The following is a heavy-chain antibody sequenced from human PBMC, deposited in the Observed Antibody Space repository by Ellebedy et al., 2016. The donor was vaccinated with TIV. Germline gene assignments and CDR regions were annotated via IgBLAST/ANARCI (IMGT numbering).Heavy chain of an antibody. CDR1: GGSISTFY. J-gene: IGHJ6*02. Sequence: MPSETLSLTCTVSGGSISTFYWSWIRQPPGKGLEWIGYIAYNGITSYNPSLRSRVTISLDKSRNQFSLDLSSVTAADTATYYCARDLGRYGMDVWGQGTTVTVSS. CDR3: ARDLGRYGMDV. V-gene: IGHV4-59*01. CDR2: IAYNGIT.